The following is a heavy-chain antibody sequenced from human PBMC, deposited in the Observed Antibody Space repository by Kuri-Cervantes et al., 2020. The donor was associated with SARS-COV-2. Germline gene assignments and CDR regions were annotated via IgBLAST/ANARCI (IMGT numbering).Heavy chain of an antibody. D-gene: IGHD2-2*01. Sequence: SETLSLTCTVSGGSISSSSYYWGWIRQPPGKGLEWIGSIYYSGSTYYSPSLKSRVTISVDTSKNQFSLKLSSVTAADTAVYYCARHVGCSSTSCDGYNWFDPWGQGTLVTVSS. CDR3: ARHVGCSSTSCDGYNWFDP. CDR1: GGSISSSSYY. CDR2: IYYSGST. J-gene: IGHJ5*02. V-gene: IGHV4-39*01.